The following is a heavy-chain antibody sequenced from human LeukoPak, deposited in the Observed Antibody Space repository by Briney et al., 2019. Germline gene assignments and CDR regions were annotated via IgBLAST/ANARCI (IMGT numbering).Heavy chain of an antibody. CDR3: ASYSSWYRRDY. D-gene: IGHD6-13*01. CDR2: MYYGGST. Sequence: KPSETLSLTCTVSGGSISSSSYYWVWIRQPPGKGLEWIGSMYYGGSTYYNPSLESRVTISIDTSKNQFSLKLSSVTAADTAVYYCASYSSWYRRDYWGQGTLVTVSS. J-gene: IGHJ4*02. V-gene: IGHV4-39*01. CDR1: GGSISSSSYY.